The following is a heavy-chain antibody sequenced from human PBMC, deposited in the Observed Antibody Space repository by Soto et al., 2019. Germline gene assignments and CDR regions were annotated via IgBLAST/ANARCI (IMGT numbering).Heavy chain of an antibody. V-gene: IGHV3-21*01. CDR1: GFTFSTYS. J-gene: IGHJ6*02. CDR3: AREYTAWPLAYGLDV. D-gene: IGHD2-2*02. CDR2: ISSRSDI. Sequence: GGSLRLSCVGSGFTFSTYSINWVRQAPGKGLEWVSSISSRSDIYYADSVRGRFTISRDNAKNSVSLQMNSLRAEDTAVYYCAREYTAWPLAYGLDVWGQGTTVTVSS.